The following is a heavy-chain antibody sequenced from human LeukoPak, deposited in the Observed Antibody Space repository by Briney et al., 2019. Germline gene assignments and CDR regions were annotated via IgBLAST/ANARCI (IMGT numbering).Heavy chain of an antibody. CDR2: ITGSGGST. Sequence: GGSLRLSCAASGFTFSNYAMSWVRQAPGKGLEWVSTITGSGGSTYYADSVKGRFTISRDNAKNSLYLQMNSLRDEDTAVYYCARDCDDILTGYFPFYYYYYGMDVWGQGTTVTVSS. D-gene: IGHD3-9*01. V-gene: IGHV3-23*01. CDR1: GFTFSNYA. J-gene: IGHJ6*02. CDR3: ARDCDDILTGYFPFYYYYYGMDV.